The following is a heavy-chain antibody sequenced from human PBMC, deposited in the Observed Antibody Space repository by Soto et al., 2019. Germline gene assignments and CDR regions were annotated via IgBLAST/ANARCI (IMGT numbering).Heavy chain of an antibody. V-gene: IGHV3-48*01. J-gene: IGHJ4*02. CDR3: ARDLRTTVIRADFDY. D-gene: IGHD4-17*01. CDR1: GLTFSSHS. CDR2: ISSISSTI. Sequence: EVQLVESGGGLVQPGGSLRLSCAASGLTFSSHSMNWVRQAPGKGLEWVSYISSISSTIYYADSVRGRFTISRDNAKKSLYLQMNSLRAEDTAVHYCARDLRTTVIRADFDYWGQGALITVSS.